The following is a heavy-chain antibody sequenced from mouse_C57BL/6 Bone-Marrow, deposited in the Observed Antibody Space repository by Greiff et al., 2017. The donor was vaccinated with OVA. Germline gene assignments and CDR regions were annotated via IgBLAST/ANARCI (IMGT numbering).Heavy chain of an antibody. CDR1: GFTFSSYT. V-gene: IGHV5-9*01. D-gene: IGHD1-1*01. Sequence: EVKLVESGGGLVKPGGSLKLSCAASGFTFSSYTMSWVRQTPEKRLEWVATISGGGGNTYYPGSVKGRFTISRDNAKNTLYLQMSSLRSEDTALYYCARHKTTVVASYYAMDYWGQGTSVTVSS. CDR3: ARHKTTVVASYYAMDY. CDR2: ISGGGGNT. J-gene: IGHJ4*01.